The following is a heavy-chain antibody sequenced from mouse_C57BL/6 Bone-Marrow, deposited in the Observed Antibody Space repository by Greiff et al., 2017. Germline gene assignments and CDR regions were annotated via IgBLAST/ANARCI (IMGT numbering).Heavy chain of an antibody. CDR2: IDPANGNT. Sequence: VQLKESVAELVRPGASVKLSCTASGFNIKNTYMHWVKQRPEQGLEWIGRIDPANGNTKYAPKFQGKATITADTSSNTAYLQLSSLKSEDTAIYYCARSFYGNNAWFAYWGQGTLVTVSA. D-gene: IGHD2-10*01. J-gene: IGHJ3*01. V-gene: IGHV14-3*01. CDR3: ARSFYGNNAWFAY. CDR1: GFNIKNTY.